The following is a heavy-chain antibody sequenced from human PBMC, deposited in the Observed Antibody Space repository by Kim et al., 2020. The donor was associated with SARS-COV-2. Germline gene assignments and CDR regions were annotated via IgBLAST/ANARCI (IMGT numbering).Heavy chain of an antibody. CDR3: AHRRLEAAAGDFDY. Sequence: SPSLKSRLTITKDTSKNQVVLTMTNMDPVDTATYYCAHRRLEAAAGDFDYWGQGTLVTVSS. V-gene: IGHV2-5*01. J-gene: IGHJ4*02. D-gene: IGHD6-13*01.